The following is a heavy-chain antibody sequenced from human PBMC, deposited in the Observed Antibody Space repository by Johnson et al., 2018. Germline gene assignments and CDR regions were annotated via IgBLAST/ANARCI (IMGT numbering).Heavy chain of an antibody. Sequence: QVQLVESGGGVVQXGRSLRLSCAASGFTFSSYGMHWVRQAPGKWLEWVAVIWYDGSNKYYADSVKGRFPISRDNSKNTLYLQMNSLRAEDTAVYYCARDAWDPNGDAFDIWGQGTMVTVSS. CDR3: ARDAWDPNGDAFDI. V-gene: IGHV3-33*01. CDR2: IWYDGSNK. CDR1: GFTFSSYG. D-gene: IGHD1-26*01. J-gene: IGHJ3*02.